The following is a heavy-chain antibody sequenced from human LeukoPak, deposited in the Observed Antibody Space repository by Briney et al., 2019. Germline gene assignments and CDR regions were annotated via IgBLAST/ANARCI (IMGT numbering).Heavy chain of an antibody. CDR3: AKGGSLRYFDWDY. Sequence: TGGSLRLSCAASGFTFSSYAMSWVRQASGKGLEWVSAISGSGGSTYYADSVKGRFTISRDNSKNTLYLQMNSLRAEDTAVYYCAKGGSLRYFDWDYWGQGTLVTVSS. D-gene: IGHD3-9*01. V-gene: IGHV3-23*01. J-gene: IGHJ4*02. CDR1: GFTFSSYA. CDR2: ISGSGGST.